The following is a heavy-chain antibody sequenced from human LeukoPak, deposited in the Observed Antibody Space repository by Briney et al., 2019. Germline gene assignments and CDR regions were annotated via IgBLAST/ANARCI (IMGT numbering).Heavy chain of an antibody. CDR1: GGSISSSSYY. J-gene: IGHJ4*02. CDR2: IYYSGST. V-gene: IGHV4-39*01. CDR3: ARRGDDYGDVYYFDY. Sequence: PSETLSLTCTVSGGSISSSSYYWGWIRQPPGKGLEWIGSIYYSGSTYYNPSLKSRVTISVDTSKNQFSLKLSSVTAADTAVYYCARRGDDYGDVYYFDYWGQGTLVTVSS. D-gene: IGHD4-17*01.